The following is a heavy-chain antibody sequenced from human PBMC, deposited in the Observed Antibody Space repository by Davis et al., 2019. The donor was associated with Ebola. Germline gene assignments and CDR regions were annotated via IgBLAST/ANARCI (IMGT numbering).Heavy chain of an antibody. CDR1: GFTFSDYY. Sequence: PGGSLRLSCAASGFTFSDYYMSWIRQAPGKGLEWVSYISSSSITIYYADSVKGRFTISRDNAKNSLYLQMNSLRDEDTAVYYCTNKDYDPDYWGQGTLVTVSS. J-gene: IGHJ4*02. CDR3: TNKDYDPDY. CDR2: ISSSSITI. V-gene: IGHV3-11*04. D-gene: IGHD4-17*01.